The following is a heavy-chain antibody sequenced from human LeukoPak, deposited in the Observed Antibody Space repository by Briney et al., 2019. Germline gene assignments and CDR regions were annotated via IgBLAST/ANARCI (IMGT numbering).Heavy chain of an antibody. CDR3: ARDPPIAAAGPAYYYYYGMDV. V-gene: IGHV4-39*07. CDR2: VYYSGST. J-gene: IGHJ6*02. Sequence: SETLSLTCTVSGGSISSSSYYWGWIRQPPGKGLEWIGNVYYSGSTYYNPSLKSRVTISVDTSKNQFSLKLSSVTAADTAVYYCARDPPIAAAGPAYYYYYGMDVWGQGTAVTVSS. D-gene: IGHD6-13*01. CDR1: GGSISSSSYY.